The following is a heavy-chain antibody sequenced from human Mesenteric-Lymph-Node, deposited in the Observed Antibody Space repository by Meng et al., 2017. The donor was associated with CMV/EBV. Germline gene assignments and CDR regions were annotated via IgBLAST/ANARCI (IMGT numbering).Heavy chain of an antibody. V-gene: IGHV4-61*08. CDR2: VYHTGTT. J-gene: IGHJ5*02. CDR3: ARQIYDTSGEGWFDP. Sequence: GSLRLSCSVSGDSVSNVAYYWSWIRQPPGKGLEWIGYVYHTGTTKYNPSLKSRVTLSADTSKNQLSLKMASVTAADTAVYYCARQIYDTSGEGWFDPWGQGTLVTVSS. CDR1: GDSVSNVAYY. D-gene: IGHD3-3*01.